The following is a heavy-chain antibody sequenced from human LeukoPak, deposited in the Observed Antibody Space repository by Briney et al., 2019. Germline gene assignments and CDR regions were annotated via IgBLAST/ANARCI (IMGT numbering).Heavy chain of an antibody. D-gene: IGHD4-11*01. CDR2: MNPNSGNT. Sequence: GASVKVSCKASGYTFTSYVINWVRQATGQGLEWMGWMNPNSGNTGYAQKFQGRVTMTRDTSTSTAYMELSSLSSQDTDVYYCARDAVTTGSGAFYYYYMDLWGKGTTVTVSS. V-gene: IGHV1-8*01. CDR3: ARDAVTTGSGAFYYYYMDL. CDR1: GYTFTSYV. J-gene: IGHJ6*03.